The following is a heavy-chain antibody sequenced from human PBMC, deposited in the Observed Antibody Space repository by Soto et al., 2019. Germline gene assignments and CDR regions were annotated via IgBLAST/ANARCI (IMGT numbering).Heavy chain of an antibody. CDR3: ARDRDYRIPNWFDP. Sequence: GASVKVSCKASGYTFTSYGISWVRQAPGQGLEWMGWISAYNGNTNYAQKLQGRVTMTTDTSTSTAYMELRSLRSDDTAVYYCARDRDYRIPNWFDPWGQGTLVTVSS. J-gene: IGHJ5*02. V-gene: IGHV1-18*01. CDR1: GYTFTSYG. D-gene: IGHD4-4*01. CDR2: ISAYNGNT.